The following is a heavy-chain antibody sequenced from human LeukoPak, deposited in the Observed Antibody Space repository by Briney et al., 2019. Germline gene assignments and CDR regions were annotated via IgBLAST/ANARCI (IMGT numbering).Heavy chain of an antibody. J-gene: IGHJ6*02. CDR3: ASGSYLWGGMGV. V-gene: IGHV4-30-2*01. CDR1: GGSISSGGYS. D-gene: IGHD1-26*01. CDR2: IYHSGST. Sequence: SQTLSLTCAVSGGSISSGGYSWSWIRQPPGKGLEWIGYIYHSGSTYYNPSLKSRVTIPVDRSKNQFSLKLSSVTAADTAVYYCASGSYLWGGMGVWGQGTTVTVSS.